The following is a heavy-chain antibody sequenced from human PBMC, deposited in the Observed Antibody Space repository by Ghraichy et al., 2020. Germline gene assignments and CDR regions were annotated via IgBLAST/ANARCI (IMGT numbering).Heavy chain of an antibody. CDR2: INHSGST. CDR3: ARVPTAVDSYGYYYYYMDV. Sequence: SETLSLTCAVYGGSFSDYYWSWIRQPPGKGLEWIGEINHSGSTNYNPSLKSRVTISIDTSKNQFSLKLSSVTAADTAVYYCARVPTAVDSYGYYYYYMDVWGKGTTVTVSS. D-gene: IGHD5-18*01. J-gene: IGHJ6*03. V-gene: IGHV4-34*01. CDR1: GGSFSDYY.